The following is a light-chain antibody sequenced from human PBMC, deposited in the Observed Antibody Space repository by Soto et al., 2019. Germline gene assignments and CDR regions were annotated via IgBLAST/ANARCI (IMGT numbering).Light chain of an antibody. Sequence: DIQMTPSPSSLSASVGDRVTITCRASQGISNYLAWYQQKPGKGPKLLIYAASTLRSGLTSRFSGSGAGTDFTPTISSLQPEEVANYYGQKYNSDTITCGKVTGLEIK. CDR2: AAS. V-gene: IGKV1-27*01. J-gene: IGKJ5*01. CDR1: QGISNY. CDR3: QKYNSDTIT.